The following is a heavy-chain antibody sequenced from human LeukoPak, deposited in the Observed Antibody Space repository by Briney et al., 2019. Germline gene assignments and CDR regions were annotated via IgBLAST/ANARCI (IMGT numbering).Heavy chain of an antibody. V-gene: IGHV3-53*01. CDR3: ARVRTGGDARLSFDY. Sequence: GGSLRLSCAASGFTVSSNYMSWVRQAPGEGLEWVSVIYSGGNPYYADSVKGRFTISRDNSKNALYLQMNSLRAEDTAVYYCARVRTGGDARLSFDYWGQGTLVTVSS. D-gene: IGHD2-21*02. CDR2: IYSGGNP. CDR1: GFTVSSNY. J-gene: IGHJ4*02.